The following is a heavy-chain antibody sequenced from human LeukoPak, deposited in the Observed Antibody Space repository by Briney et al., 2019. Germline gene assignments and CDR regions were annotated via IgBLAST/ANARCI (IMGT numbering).Heavy chain of an antibody. V-gene: IGHV4-34*01. CDR1: GGSFSGYY. CDR3: ARSESPAVAGTVGFDY. Sequence: KPSETLSLTCAVYGGSFSGYYWSWIRQPPGKGLEWIGEINHSGSTNYNPSLKSRVTISVDTSKNQFSLKLSSVTAADTAVYYCARSESPAVAGTVGFDYWGQGILVTVSS. CDR2: INHSGST. D-gene: IGHD6-19*01. J-gene: IGHJ4*02.